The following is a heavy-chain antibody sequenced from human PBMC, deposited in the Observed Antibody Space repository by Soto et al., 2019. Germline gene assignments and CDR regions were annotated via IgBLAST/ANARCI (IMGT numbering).Heavy chain of an antibody. V-gene: IGHV1-18*01. CDR2: ISTYRGDP. Sequence: QFHLVQSGAELKKPGASVKVSCKASGYTFTNYGIGWVRQAPGQGLEWMGWISTYRGDPTYAQKLQGRVTMTTDSSPSPAYMDLRSLRSDDTALYYCARFDYTKYLFDFWGQGTLVTVSS. D-gene: IGHD3-9*01. CDR3: ARFDYTKYLFDF. J-gene: IGHJ4*02. CDR1: GYTFTNYG.